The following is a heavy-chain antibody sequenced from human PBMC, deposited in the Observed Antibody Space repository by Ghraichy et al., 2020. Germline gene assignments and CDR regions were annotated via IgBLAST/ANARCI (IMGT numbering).Heavy chain of an antibody. CDR3: AREDCTNAGCPFAS. V-gene: IGHV4-34*01. Sequence: SETLSLTCGVYGGSFSGFWSWIRQPPGKGLEWIGEINHSGSTNYNPAVKSRITISADTSKNQFSLKLTSVTAADTAVYYCAREDCTNAGCPFASWGPGTLVTVSS. CDR1: GGSFSGF. CDR2: INHSGST. D-gene: IGHD2-8*01. J-gene: IGHJ4*02.